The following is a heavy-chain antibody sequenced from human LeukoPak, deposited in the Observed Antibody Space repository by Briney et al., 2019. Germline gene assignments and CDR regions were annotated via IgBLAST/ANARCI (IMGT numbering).Heavy chain of an antibody. Sequence: SVKVSCKASGGTFSSYTISWVRQAPGQGLEWMGRVIPILGIANYAQKFQGRVTITAGKSTSTAYMELSSLRSEDTAVYYCARDPTYDSSGYWADYWGQGTLVTVSS. D-gene: IGHD3-22*01. CDR2: VIPILGIA. CDR3: ARDPTYDSSGYWADY. J-gene: IGHJ4*02. V-gene: IGHV1-69*04. CDR1: GGTFSSYT.